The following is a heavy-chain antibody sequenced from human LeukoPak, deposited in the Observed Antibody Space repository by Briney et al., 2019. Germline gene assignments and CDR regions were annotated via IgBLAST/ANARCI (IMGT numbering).Heavy chain of an antibody. CDR1: GYSFTSYW. D-gene: IGHD2-15*01. Sequence: GESLKISCKGSGYSFTSYWIGWVRQMPGKGLEWMGIIYTDDSDTRYSPSFQGQVTISADKSTSTTYLQWSSLKASDTAMYYCARGTGCSGGNCDPDAFDIWGQGTRVTVSS. CDR2: IYTDDSDT. V-gene: IGHV5-51*01. J-gene: IGHJ3*02. CDR3: ARGTGCSGGNCDPDAFDI.